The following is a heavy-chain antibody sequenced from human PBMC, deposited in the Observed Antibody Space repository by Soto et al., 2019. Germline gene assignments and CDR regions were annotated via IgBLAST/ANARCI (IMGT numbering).Heavy chain of an antibody. Sequence: EVQLLESGGGLVQPGGSLRLSCAASGFTFSSYAMSWVRQAPGKGLEWVSAISGSGGSTYYADSVKGRFTISRDNSKNTLYLQMNSLRAEDTAVDYCAKDIFFESACSGGSRHCLFDYWGQGTLVTVSS. V-gene: IGHV3-23*01. D-gene: IGHD2-15*01. J-gene: IGHJ4*02. CDR1: GFTFSSYA. CDR2: ISGSGGST. CDR3: AKDIFFESACSGGSRHCLFDY.